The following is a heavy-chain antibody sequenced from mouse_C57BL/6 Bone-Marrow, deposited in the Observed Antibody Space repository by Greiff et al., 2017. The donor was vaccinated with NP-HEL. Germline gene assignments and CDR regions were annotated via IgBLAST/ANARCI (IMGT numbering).Heavy chain of an antibody. Sequence: VQLQQSGAELVRPGASVNLSCTASGFNIKDDYMHWVKQRPEQGLEWIGWIDPENGDTEYASKFQGKATITADTSSNTAYLQLSSLTSEDTAVYYCTTGGWDAWFAYWGQGTLVTVSA. J-gene: IGHJ3*01. D-gene: IGHD1-1*02. V-gene: IGHV14-4*01. CDR2: IDPENGDT. CDR1: GFNIKDDY. CDR3: TTGGWDAWFAY.